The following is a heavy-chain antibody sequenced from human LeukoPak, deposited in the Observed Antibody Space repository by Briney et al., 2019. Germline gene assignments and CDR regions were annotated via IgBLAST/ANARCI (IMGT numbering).Heavy chain of an antibody. CDR2: INHSGST. V-gene: IGHV4-34*01. CDR3: ARGGGPDGAASY. D-gene: IGHD3-10*01. J-gene: IGHJ4*02. CDR1: GGSFSGYY. Sequence: SETLSLTCAVYGGSFSGYYWSWIRQPPGKGLEWIGEINHSGSTNYNPSLKSRVTISVDTSKNQFSLKLSPVTAADTAVYYCARGGGPDGAASYWGQGTPVTVSS.